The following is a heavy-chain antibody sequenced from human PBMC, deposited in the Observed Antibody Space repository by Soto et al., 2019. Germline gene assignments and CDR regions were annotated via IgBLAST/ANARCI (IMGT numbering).Heavy chain of an antibody. CDR2: INPNSGGT. D-gene: IGHD6-6*01. J-gene: IGHJ5*02. Sequence: GASVKVSCKASGYTFTGYYMHWVRQAPGQGLEWMGWINPNSGGTNYAQKFQGWVTMTRDTSISTAYMELSRLRSDDTAVYYCARGEYRSSFSSRWFDPWGQGTLVTVSS. CDR3: ARGEYRSSFSSRWFDP. V-gene: IGHV1-2*04. CDR1: GYTFTGYY.